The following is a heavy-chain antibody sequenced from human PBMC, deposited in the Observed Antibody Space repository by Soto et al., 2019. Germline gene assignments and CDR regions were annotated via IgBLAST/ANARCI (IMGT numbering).Heavy chain of an antibody. J-gene: IGHJ4*02. V-gene: IGHV3-23*01. CDR2: ISGSGGST. CDR1: GFTFSSYA. Sequence: VQLLESGGGLVQPGGSLRLSCAASGFTFSSYAMSWVRQAPGKGLEWVSAISGSGGSTYYADSVKGRFTISRDNSKNTLYRKMNSLRAEDTAVYYCATPAASTRYYFDYWGQGTLVTVSS. CDR3: ATPAASTRYYFDY.